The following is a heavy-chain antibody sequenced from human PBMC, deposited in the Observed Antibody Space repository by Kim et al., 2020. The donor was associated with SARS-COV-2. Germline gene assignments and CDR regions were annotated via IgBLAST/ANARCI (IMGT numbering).Heavy chain of an antibody. CDR3: AKHSPYCGGGSCYSYFYYGMSV. CDR1: GFSFSSYA. D-gene: IGHD2-15*01. V-gene: IGHV3-23*01. Sequence: GGSLRLSCAASGFSFSSYAMSWVRQAPGKGLEWVSSISGGSGATNYADSVKGRLTITRDTSRNTLYLQMNSLRAEDTAIYYCAKHSPYCGGGSCYSYFYYGMSVGDQGTTVTVSS. CDR2: ISGGSGAT. J-gene: IGHJ6*02.